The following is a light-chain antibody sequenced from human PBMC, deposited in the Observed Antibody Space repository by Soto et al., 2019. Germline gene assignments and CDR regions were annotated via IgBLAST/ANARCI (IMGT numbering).Light chain of an antibody. Sequence: QSALTQPASVSGSRGQSITISCTGTSSDVGNYNLVSWYQQYPGKAPKLMIYEGGKRPSGVSNRFSGSKSGNTASLTISGLQAEDEADYYCSSFALRSTLIFGGGTKLTVL. CDR2: EGG. CDR3: SSFALRSTLI. CDR1: SSDVGNYNL. J-gene: IGLJ2*01. V-gene: IGLV2-23*01.